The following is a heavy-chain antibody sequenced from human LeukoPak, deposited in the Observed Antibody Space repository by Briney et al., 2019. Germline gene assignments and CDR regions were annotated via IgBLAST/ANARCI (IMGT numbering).Heavy chain of an antibody. CDR1: GGSISSSSYY. CDR3: ARHRCSGGSCYPMNWFDP. D-gene: IGHD2-15*01. Sequence: PSETLSLTCTVSGGSISSSSYYWGWIRQPPGKGLEWIGSIYYSGSTYYNPSPKSRVTISVDTSKNQFSLKLSSVTAADTAVYYCARHRCSGGSCYPMNWFDPWGQGTLVTVSS. V-gene: IGHV4-39*01. J-gene: IGHJ5*02. CDR2: IYYSGST.